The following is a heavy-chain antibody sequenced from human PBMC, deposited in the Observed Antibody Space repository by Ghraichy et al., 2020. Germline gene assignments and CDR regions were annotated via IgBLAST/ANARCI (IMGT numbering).Heavy chain of an antibody. D-gene: IGHD3-16*01. CDR2: ISSSGSTI. Sequence: GGSLRLSCAASGFTFSDYYMSWIRQAPGKGLEWVSYISSSGSTIYYADSVKGRFTISRDNAKNSLYLQMNSLRAEDTAVYYCARDRINVSPGKITHYGMDVWGQGTTVTVSS. J-gene: IGHJ6*02. CDR1: GFTFSDYY. CDR3: ARDRINVSPGKITHYGMDV. V-gene: IGHV3-11*01.